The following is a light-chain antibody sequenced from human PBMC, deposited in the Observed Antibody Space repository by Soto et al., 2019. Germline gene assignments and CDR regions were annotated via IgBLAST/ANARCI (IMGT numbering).Light chain of an antibody. CDR2: DAS. CDR1: QGISSA. J-gene: IGKJ2*01. Sequence: AIQLTQSPSSLSASVGDRVTITCRASQGISSALAWYQQKPGKAPKLLLYDASSLESGVPSRFSGSGSGTDFTLTISSLQPEDFATYYCQHSNSYPHTFGQGTKLEIK. V-gene: IGKV1-13*02. CDR3: QHSNSYPHT.